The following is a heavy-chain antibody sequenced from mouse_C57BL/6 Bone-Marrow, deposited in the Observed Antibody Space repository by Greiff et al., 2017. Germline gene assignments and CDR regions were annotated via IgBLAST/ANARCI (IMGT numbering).Heavy chain of an antibody. D-gene: IGHD2-4*01. V-gene: IGHV6-3*01. Sequence: EVQGVESGGGLVQPGGSMKLSCVASGFTFSNYWMNWVRQSPEKGLEWVAQIRLKSDNYATHYAESVKGRFTISRDDSKSSVYLQMNNLRAEDTGIYYCTGEGFYYDYDGYAMDYWGQGTSVTVYS. CDR2: IRLKSDNYAT. CDR1: GFTFSNYW. CDR3: TGEGFYYDYDGYAMDY. J-gene: IGHJ4*01.